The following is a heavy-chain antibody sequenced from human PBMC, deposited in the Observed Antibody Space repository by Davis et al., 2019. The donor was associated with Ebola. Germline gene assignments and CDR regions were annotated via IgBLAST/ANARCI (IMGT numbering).Heavy chain of an antibody. D-gene: IGHD5-24*01. CDR1: GFTFSSYW. Sequence: GESLKISCAASGFTFSSYWMTWVRQAPGKGLEWVANIKQDGSEKYYVDSVKGRFTVSRDNAENSLSLQMNSLRADDTAVYYCLAATTTSAYWGQGTLVTVSS. CDR2: IKQDGSEK. CDR3: LAATTTSAY. V-gene: IGHV3-7*03. J-gene: IGHJ4*02.